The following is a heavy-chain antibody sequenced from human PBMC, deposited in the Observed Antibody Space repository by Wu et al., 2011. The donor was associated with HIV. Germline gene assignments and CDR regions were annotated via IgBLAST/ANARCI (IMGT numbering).Heavy chain of an antibody. CDR2: IDTHNGAT. D-gene: IGHD1-1*01. J-gene: IGHJ6*03. Sequence: QVQLVQSGVEVKKPGASVKVSCKASGYTFTSHPISWVRQAPGQGLEWMGWIDTHNGATIYAQNFPGRVTLTTDTSTGHSLYGAEEPEIWRHGRLYCARNNNDRYYYYYMDVWGEGTTVIVSS. V-gene: IGHV1-18*01. CDR3: ARNNNDRYYYYYMDV. CDR1: GYTFTSHP.